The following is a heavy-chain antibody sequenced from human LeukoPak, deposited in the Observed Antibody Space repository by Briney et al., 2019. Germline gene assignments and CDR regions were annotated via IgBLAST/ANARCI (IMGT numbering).Heavy chain of an antibody. CDR3: AREGDRHLTFDY. CDR1: GSTFSGHL. V-gene: IGHV3-30*01. Sequence: GGSLRLSCAASGSTFSGHLLHWVRQAPGKGLEWVAGTAYEGGEKYYADSVSGRFTISRDDSDNTVYLQMNGLRLEDTAVYFCAREGDRHLTFDYWGRGTLVTVSS. J-gene: IGHJ4*02. CDR2: TAYEGGEK. D-gene: IGHD3-16*01.